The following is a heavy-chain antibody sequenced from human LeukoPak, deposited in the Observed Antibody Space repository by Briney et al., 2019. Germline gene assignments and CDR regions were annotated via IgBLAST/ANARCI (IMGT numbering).Heavy chain of an antibody. CDR1: GFTFNRYA. J-gene: IGHJ4*02. CDR2: IWYDGSNK. D-gene: IGHD3-22*01. V-gene: IGHV3-30*02. Sequence: GGSLSRSCAGSGFTFNRYAMLWVRQAPGKGLEWVAFIWYDGSNKYYSDSVKGRFTVSRDNSKNTLYLQMSSLRAEDTAVYYCAKDERGYYDSSGFFGAIDYWGQGSLVSVSS. CDR3: AKDERGYYDSSGFFGAIDY.